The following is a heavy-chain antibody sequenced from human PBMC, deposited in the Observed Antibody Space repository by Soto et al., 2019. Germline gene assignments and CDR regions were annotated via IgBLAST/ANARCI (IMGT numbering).Heavy chain of an antibody. J-gene: IGHJ4*02. D-gene: IGHD6-19*01. CDR2: ISYDGSNK. CDR3: ARDESVAGADPFDY. Sequence: QVQLVESGGGVVQPGRSLRLSCAASGFTFSSYAMHWVRQAPGKGLEWVAVISYDGSNKYYADSVKGRFTISRDNSKNTLYLQMNSLRAEDTAVYYCARDESVAGADPFDYWGQGTLVTVSS. CDR1: GFTFSSYA. V-gene: IGHV3-30-3*01.